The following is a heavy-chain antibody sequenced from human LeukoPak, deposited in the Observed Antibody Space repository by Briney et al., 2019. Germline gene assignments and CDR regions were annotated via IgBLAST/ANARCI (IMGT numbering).Heavy chain of an antibody. CDR1: GGSISGNRHY. J-gene: IGHJ4*02. V-gene: IGHV4-39*01. CDR3: ARLSNTGSFDFDN. CDR2: IYYRGSI. Sequence: PSETLSLTCTVSGGSISGNRHYWAWIRQPPGKGLEWIGNIYYRGSIAYNPSLSSRVTMSVDTSKNQLSLRLSSVTAADTAVFYCARLSNTGSFDFDNWGQGTLVTVSS. D-gene: IGHD1-26*01.